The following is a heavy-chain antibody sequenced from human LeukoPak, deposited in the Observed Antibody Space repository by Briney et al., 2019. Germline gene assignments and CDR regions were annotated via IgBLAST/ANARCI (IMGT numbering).Heavy chain of an antibody. D-gene: IGHD3-22*01. Sequence: SETLSLTCTVSGGSISTSNYYWGWIRQPPGKGLEWIGSIYHSGNTYYNPSLKSRVTISVDTSKKQFSLKLSSVTAADTAVYYCARWGYDSSGYYSFDYWGQGTQVTVSS. CDR2: IYHSGNT. CDR1: GGSISTSNYY. J-gene: IGHJ4*02. V-gene: IGHV4-39*07. CDR3: ARWGYDSSGYYSFDY.